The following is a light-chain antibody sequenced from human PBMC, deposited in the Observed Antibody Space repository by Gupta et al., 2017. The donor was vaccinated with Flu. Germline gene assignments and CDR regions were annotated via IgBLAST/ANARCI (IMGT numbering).Light chain of an antibody. V-gene: IGKV3-11*01. J-gene: IGKJ4*01. CDR3: QQRSNWPPEGT. CDR2: DAS. CDR1: QSVSTY. Sequence: DIVLTQSPATLSLSPGERATLSCSASQSVSTYLAWYQQKPGQAPRLLIYDASNRATGIPARFSGSGSGTDFTLTISSLEPEDFAVYYCQQRSNWPPEGTFGGGTNVEIK.